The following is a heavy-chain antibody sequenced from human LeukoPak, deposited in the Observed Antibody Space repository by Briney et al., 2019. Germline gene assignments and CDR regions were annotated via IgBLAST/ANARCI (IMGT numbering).Heavy chain of an antibody. CDR3: ARYKPIAARQIKVYYMDV. V-gene: IGHV4-39*01. D-gene: IGHD6-6*01. Sequence: PETLSHTCTVSGGSLSSSSYYWGWLRDPPGTGLEWSGSIYYNECTYYNTSLMSRVTISVDTSKNQFSLRLSSVNAADTAVYYCARYKPIAARQIKVYYMDVWGKGTTVTVSS. CDR2: IYYNECT. CDR1: GGSLSSSSYY. J-gene: IGHJ6*03.